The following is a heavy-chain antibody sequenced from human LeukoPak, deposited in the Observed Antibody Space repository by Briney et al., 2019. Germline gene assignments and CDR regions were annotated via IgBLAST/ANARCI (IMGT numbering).Heavy chain of an antibody. CDR2: IIPIFGTA. Sequence: GASVEVSCKASGGTFSSYAISWVRQAPGQGLEWMGGIIPIFGTANYAQKFQGRVTITTDESTSTAYMELSSLRSEDTAVYYCASSSGYSSSWYLVWGQGTLSPSPQ. CDR1: GGTFSSYA. D-gene: IGHD6-13*01. V-gene: IGHV1-69*05. CDR3: ASSSGYSSSWYLV. J-gene: IGHJ4*02.